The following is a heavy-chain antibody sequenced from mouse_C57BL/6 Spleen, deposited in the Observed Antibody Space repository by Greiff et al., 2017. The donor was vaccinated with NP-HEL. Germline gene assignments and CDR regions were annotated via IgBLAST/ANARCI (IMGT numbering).Heavy chain of an antibody. V-gene: IGHV1-82*01. D-gene: IGHD1-1*01. J-gene: IGHJ4*01. CDR2: IYPGDGDT. CDR1: GYAFSSSW. Sequence: QVQLQQSGPELVKPGASVKISCKASGYAFSSSWMNWVKQRPGTGLEWIGRIYPGDGDTNYNGKFKGKATLTADKSSSTAYMQLSSLTSEDSAVYFCALITTVVATGAMDYWGQGTSVTVSS. CDR3: ALITTVVATGAMDY.